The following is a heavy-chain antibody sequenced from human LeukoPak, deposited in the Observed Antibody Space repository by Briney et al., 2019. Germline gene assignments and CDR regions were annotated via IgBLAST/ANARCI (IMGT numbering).Heavy chain of an antibody. V-gene: IGHV3-74*01. Sequence: GGSLRLSCAASGFTFSGYWIHWVRQAPVKGLEWVSRVNSDGSRTDYADSVKGRFTISRDNAKNTLYLHMHSLRPGDTAVYYCTRSPYSSSWTFEYWGQGTLVSVPS. CDR2: VNSDGSRT. CDR1: GFTFSGYW. D-gene: IGHD6-13*01. CDR3: TRSPYSSSWTFEY. J-gene: IGHJ4*02.